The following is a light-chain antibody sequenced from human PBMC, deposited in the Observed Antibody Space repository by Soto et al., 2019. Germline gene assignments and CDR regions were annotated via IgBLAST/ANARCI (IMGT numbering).Light chain of an antibody. CDR2: SAS. CDR1: QFVSTN. J-gene: IGKJ4*01. V-gene: IGKV3-15*01. CDR3: QQFNNWPPLT. Sequence: EVVMTQSPATLSVSPGERATLSCRASQFVSTNLAWYQQKPGQAPRLLIYSASTRATGIPDRFSGSGSGTEFTITISSLQSEDFGVYYCQQFNNWPPLTFGGGTKVEIK.